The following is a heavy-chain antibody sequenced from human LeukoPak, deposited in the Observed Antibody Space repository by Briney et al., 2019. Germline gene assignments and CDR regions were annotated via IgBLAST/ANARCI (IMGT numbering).Heavy chain of an antibody. V-gene: IGHV3-48*01. D-gene: IGHD4-17*01. CDR1: GVTFSSYS. CDR2: ISSSSSTI. J-gene: IGHJ4*02. Sequence: PGGSLRLSCAGSGVTFSSYSMNWVRQAPGKGLEWVSYISSSSSTIYYADSVKGRFTISRDNAKNSLYLQMNSLRAEDTAVYYCARDSNDGDYAGVLFDYWGQGTLVTVSS. CDR3: ARDSNDGDYAGVLFDY.